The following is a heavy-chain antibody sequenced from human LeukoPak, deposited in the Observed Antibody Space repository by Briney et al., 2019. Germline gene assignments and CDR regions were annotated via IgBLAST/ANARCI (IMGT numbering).Heavy chain of an antibody. D-gene: IGHD3-22*01. J-gene: IGHJ4*02. V-gene: IGHV4-39*07. Sequence: SETLSLTCIVSGGSISSCDYYWGWIRQPPGKGLEWIGSISYSGSTYYNPSLKSRVTMSVDTSKNQFSLKLSSVTAADTAVYYCARDQYYDSSTYYEIDYWGQGTLVTVSS. CDR2: ISYSGST. CDR3: ARDQYYDSSTYYEIDY. CDR1: GGSISSCDYY.